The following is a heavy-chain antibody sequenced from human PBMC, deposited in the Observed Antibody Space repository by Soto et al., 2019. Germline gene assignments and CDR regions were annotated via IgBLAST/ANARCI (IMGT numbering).Heavy chain of an antibody. D-gene: IGHD3-10*01. J-gene: IGHJ4*02. Sequence: QVQLVQSGAEVREPGASVKVSCKASGYSFTSLDINWVRQTAGQGLEWMGWMQPSTGRTGYAQKFQGRVTMTRDTSINTAYMELTTLTSDDTAFYYCARGAFDYGSESDYNTPFDYWGQGTLVTVSS. V-gene: IGHV1-8*01. CDR2: MQPSTGRT. CDR3: ARGAFDYGSESDYNTPFDY. CDR1: GYSFTSLD.